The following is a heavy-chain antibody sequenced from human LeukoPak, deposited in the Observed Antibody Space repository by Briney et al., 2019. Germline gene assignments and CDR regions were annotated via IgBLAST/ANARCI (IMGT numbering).Heavy chain of an antibody. CDR1: GFTFSSYG. D-gene: IGHD2-2*01. CDR2: IRYDGSNK. V-gene: IGHV3-30*02. J-gene: IGHJ4*02. CDR3: AKDPFPDIVVVPGFDY. Sequence: PGRSLRLSCAASGFTFSSYGMHWVRQAPGKGLEWVAFIRYDGSNKYYADSVKGRFTISSDNSKNTLYLQMNSLRAEDTAVYYCAKDPFPDIVVVPGFDYWGQGTLVTVSS.